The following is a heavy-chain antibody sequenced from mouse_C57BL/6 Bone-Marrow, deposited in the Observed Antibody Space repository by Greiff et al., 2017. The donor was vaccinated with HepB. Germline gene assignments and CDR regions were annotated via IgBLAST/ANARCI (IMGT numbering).Heavy chain of an antibody. CDR1: GYTFTSYW. D-gene: IGHD3-3*01. CDR2: IDPSDSYT. CDR3: ARGGGDEYYFDY. Sequence: VQLQQPGAELVKPGASVKLSCKASGYTFTSYWMQWVKQRPGQGLEWIGEIDPSDSYTNYNQKFKGKATLTVDTSSSTAYMQLSSLTSEDSAVYYCARGGGDEYYFDYWGQGTTLTVSS. J-gene: IGHJ2*01. V-gene: IGHV1-50*01.